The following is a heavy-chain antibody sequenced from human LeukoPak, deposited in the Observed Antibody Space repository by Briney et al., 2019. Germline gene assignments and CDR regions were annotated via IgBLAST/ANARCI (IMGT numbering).Heavy chain of an antibody. CDR2: ISAYNGNT. Sequence: AASVKVSCKASGYTFTSYGISWVRQPPGQGLEWMGLISAYNGNTNYAQKLQGRVTMTTDTSTSTAYMELRSLRSDDTAVYYCARGRFSMTFSPFDYWGQGTLVTVSS. J-gene: IGHJ4*02. D-gene: IGHD3-3*01. CDR1: GYTFTSYG. CDR3: ARGRFSMTFSPFDY. V-gene: IGHV1-18*01.